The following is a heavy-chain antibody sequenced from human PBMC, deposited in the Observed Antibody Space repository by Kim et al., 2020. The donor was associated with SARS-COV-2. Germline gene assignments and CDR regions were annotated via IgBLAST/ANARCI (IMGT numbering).Heavy chain of an antibody. Sequence: GGSLRLSCAASGFTFDDYAMHWVRQAPGKGLEWVSGISWNSGSIDYADSVKGRFTISRDNAKNSLYLQMNSLRAEDTALYYCTKGPKRWLQINPFDYWGQGTLVTVSS. D-gene: IGHD5-12*01. J-gene: IGHJ4*02. V-gene: IGHV3-9*01. CDR1: GFTFDDYA. CDR3: TKGPKRWLQINPFDY. CDR2: ISWNSGSI.